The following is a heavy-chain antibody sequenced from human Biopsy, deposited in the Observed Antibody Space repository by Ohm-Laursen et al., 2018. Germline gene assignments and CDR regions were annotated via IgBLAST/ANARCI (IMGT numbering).Heavy chain of an antibody. D-gene: IGHD5-24*01. Sequence: ASVKVSCKASGYTFTSYAISWVRQAPGQGLEWMGWISSYNDNTNYAKKFQDRVTMSADTSTATASMELRTLRSDDTAVYFCARARGDGHRDAFDVWGQGTMVTVSS. V-gene: IGHV1-18*01. CDR1: GYTFTSYA. J-gene: IGHJ3*01. CDR2: ISSYNDNT. CDR3: ARARGDGHRDAFDV.